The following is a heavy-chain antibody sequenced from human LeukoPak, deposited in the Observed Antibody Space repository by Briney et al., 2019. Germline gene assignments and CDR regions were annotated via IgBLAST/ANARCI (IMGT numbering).Heavy chain of an antibody. D-gene: IGHD6-19*01. V-gene: IGHV3-49*04. J-gene: IGHJ6*03. CDR1: GFSFRDHS. CDR2: ITSKPYGEAT. Sequence: PGGSLRLSCTGSGFSFRDHSMSWVRQPPGKGLEWVGFITSKPYGEATHYAASVSGRFTFSRDDSKSVAYLQMNSLKTEDTAVYYCARDRGSSGWPDPYYYYYMDVWGKGTTVTVSS. CDR3: ARDRGSSGWPDPYYYYYMDV.